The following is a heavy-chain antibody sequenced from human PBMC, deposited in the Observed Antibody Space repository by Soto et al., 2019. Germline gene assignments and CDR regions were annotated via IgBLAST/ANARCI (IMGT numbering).Heavy chain of an antibody. Sequence: SETLPLTCTVSGGSISSYYWSCIRQPPGKGLEWIGYIYYSGSTNYNPSLKSRVTISVDTSKNQFSLKLSSVTAADTAVYYCARESLVVVAATSVYYYYMDVWGKGTTVTVSS. CDR1: GGSISSYY. CDR2: IYYSGST. D-gene: IGHD2-15*01. CDR3: ARESLVVVAATSVYYYYMDV. J-gene: IGHJ6*03. V-gene: IGHV4-59*01.